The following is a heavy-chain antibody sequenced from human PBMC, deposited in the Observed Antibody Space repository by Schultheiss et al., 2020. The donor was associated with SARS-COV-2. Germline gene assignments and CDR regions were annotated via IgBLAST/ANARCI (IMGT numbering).Heavy chain of an antibody. Sequence: SETLSLTCTVSGGSISSSSYFWGWIRQPPGKGLEWIGTMTYSGNTYYNPSLKSRLTISVDRSKNQFSLKLSSVTAADTAVYYCAESSGYYFDYWGQGILVTVSS. J-gene: IGHJ4*02. CDR3: AESSGYYFDY. CDR1: GGSISSSSYF. D-gene: IGHD3-22*01. CDR2: MTYSGNT. V-gene: IGHV4-39*01.